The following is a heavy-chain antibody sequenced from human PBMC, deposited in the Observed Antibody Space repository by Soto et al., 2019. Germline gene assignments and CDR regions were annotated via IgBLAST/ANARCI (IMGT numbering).Heavy chain of an antibody. J-gene: IGHJ4*02. CDR2: IIPKLGSA. Sequence: GASAKVSCKASGGGNLRDYRTTWVRRAPGQGLEWMGGIIPKLGSANYAQNFQGRVTVTADESTNTVYMELRSLRSDDTAVYYCARGGDRYHFGALYSGQGTPLTVSS. D-gene: IGHD2-21*01. V-gene: IGHV1-69*13. CDR1: GGGNLRDYR. CDR3: ARGGDRYHFGALY.